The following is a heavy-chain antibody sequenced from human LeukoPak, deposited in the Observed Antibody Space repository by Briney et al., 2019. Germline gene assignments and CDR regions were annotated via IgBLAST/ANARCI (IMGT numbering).Heavy chain of an antibody. D-gene: IGHD4-17*01. V-gene: IGHV4-34*01. J-gene: IGHJ4*02. CDR1: GGSFSAYY. Sequence: PSETLSLACAVSGGSFSAYYWTWIRQPPGKGLECIGEINHSGSANYNPSLKSRVTISLDTSKNQFSLKLSSVTAADTAVYYCARGQGTVTTHWGQGTLVTVSS. CDR2: INHSGSA. CDR3: ARGQGTVTTH.